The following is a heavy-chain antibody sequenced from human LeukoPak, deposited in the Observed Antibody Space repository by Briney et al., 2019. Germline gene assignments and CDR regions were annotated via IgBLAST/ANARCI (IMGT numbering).Heavy chain of an antibody. CDR2: ISPDGIST. Sequence: GGSLRLSCAASGFTPSSHWMHCVRQAPGKGLVWVSRISPDGISTTYADSVKGRYTISRDSAKRTVYLQMNSLRAEDTAVYYCARGVGGDYRYTIDYWGQGTLVTASS. CDR1: GFTPSSHW. V-gene: IGHV3-74*01. D-gene: IGHD3-16*02. J-gene: IGHJ4*02. CDR3: ARGVGGDYRYTIDY.